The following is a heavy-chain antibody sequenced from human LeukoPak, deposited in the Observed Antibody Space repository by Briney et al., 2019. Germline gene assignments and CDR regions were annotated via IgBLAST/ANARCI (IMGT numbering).Heavy chain of an antibody. CDR2: ISATGSDI. V-gene: IGHV3-11*04. CDR1: GFIFSDYY. J-gene: IGHJ4*02. CDR3: ARSPSSMDS. Sequence: GGSLRLSCAASGFIFSDYYMTWVRQAPGKGLEFVSYISATGSDIFYADSVKGRFTISRDNAKNSLSLQMNSLRAEDTAVYYCARSPSSMDSWGQGTLVAVSS. D-gene: IGHD6-13*01.